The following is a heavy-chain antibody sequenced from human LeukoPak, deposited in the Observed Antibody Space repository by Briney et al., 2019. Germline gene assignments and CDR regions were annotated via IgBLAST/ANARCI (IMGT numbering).Heavy chain of an antibody. CDR1: GFTFSSYG. J-gene: IGHJ4*02. Sequence: GRSLRLSCAASGFTFSSYGTHWVRQAPGKGLEWVAVIWYDGSNKYYADSVKGRFTISRDNSKNTLYLQMNSLRAEDTAVYYCAKERLDYYDSSGIFDYWGQGTLVTVSS. V-gene: IGHV3-33*06. CDR2: IWYDGSNK. D-gene: IGHD3-22*01. CDR3: AKERLDYYDSSGIFDY.